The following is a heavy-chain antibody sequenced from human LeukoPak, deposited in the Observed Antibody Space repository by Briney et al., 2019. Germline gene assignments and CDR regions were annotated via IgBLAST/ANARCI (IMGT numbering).Heavy chain of an antibody. D-gene: IGHD3-22*01. V-gene: IGHV1-2*02. CDR1: GYTFTGYY. Sequence: ASVKVSCKASGYTFTGYYMHWVRQAPGQGLEWMGWINPNSGGTNYAQKFQGRVTMTRDTSISTAYMELSRLRSDDTAVYYCARVPTYYYDSSANYWGQGTLVTVSS. J-gene: IGHJ4*02. CDR2: INPNSGGT. CDR3: ARVPTYYYDSSANY.